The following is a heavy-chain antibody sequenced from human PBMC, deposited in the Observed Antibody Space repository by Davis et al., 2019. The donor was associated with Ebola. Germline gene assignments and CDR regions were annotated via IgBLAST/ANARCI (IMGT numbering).Heavy chain of an antibody. V-gene: IGHV1-3*01. CDR1: GYTFTSYA. CDR3: ARSLIGGLSQERDYYYYGMDV. CDR2: INAGNGNT. Sequence: AASVKVSCKASGYTFTSYAMHWVRQAPGQRLEWMGWINAGNGNTKYSQKFQGRVTITRDTSASTAYMELSSLRSEDTAVYYCARSLIGGLSQERDYYYYGMDVWGQGTTVTVSS. J-gene: IGHJ6*02. D-gene: IGHD4-23*01.